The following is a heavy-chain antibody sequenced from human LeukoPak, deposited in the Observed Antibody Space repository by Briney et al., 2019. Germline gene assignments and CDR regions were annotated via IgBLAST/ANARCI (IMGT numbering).Heavy chain of an antibody. CDR3: ARDLAGTAIDY. V-gene: IGHV1-2*02. CDR1: GYTFTGYY. CDR2: INPNSGGT. J-gene: IGHJ4*02. D-gene: IGHD5-18*01. Sequence: ASVKVSCKASGYTFTGYYMHWVRQAPGQGLEWMGWINPNSGGTNYAQKFQGRVTMTRDTSISTAYMGLSRLRSDDTAVYYYARDLAGTAIDYWGQGTLVTVSS.